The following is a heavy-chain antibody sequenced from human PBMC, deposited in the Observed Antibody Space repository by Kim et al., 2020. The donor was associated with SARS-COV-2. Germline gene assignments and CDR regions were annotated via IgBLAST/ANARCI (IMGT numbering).Heavy chain of an antibody. Sequence: ASVKVSCKASGYTFTSYAMHWVRQAPGQRLEWMGWIKAGTGNTKYSQKFQGRVTITRDTTASTAYMELSSLRSEDTAVYYRARGYSSSWLHYYYYGMDVWGQGTTVTVSS. V-gene: IGHV1-3*01. CDR1: GYTFTSYA. CDR3: ARGYSSSWLHYYYYGMDV. CDR2: IKAGTGNT. J-gene: IGHJ6*02. D-gene: IGHD6-13*01.